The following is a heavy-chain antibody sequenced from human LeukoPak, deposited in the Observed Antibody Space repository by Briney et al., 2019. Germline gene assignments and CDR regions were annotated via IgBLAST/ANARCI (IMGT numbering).Heavy chain of an antibody. Sequence: PGRSLRLSCAASGFTFSSYGMHWVRQAPGKGLEWLAVISYDGSNKYYADSAKGRFTISRDSSKNTLYLQMNSLRAEDTAVYYCAKEGYYYDSSGYYFIDYWGQGTLVTVSS. CDR1: GFTFSSYG. D-gene: IGHD3-22*01. CDR2: ISYDGSNK. CDR3: AKEGYYYDSSGYYFIDY. J-gene: IGHJ4*02. V-gene: IGHV3-30*18.